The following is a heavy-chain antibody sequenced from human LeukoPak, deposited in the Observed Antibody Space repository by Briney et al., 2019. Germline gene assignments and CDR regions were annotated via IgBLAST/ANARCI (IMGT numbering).Heavy chain of an antibody. CDR3: ARDHSSGWASLTYFDY. J-gene: IGHJ4*02. Sequence: GGSLRLSCAASGFTFSSYGMHWVRQAPGKGLEWVAVIWYDGSNKYYADSVKGRFTISRDNSKNTLYLQMNSLRAEDTAVYYCARDHSSGWASLTYFDYWGQGTLVTVSS. V-gene: IGHV3-33*01. D-gene: IGHD6-19*01. CDR2: IWYDGSNK. CDR1: GFTFSSYG.